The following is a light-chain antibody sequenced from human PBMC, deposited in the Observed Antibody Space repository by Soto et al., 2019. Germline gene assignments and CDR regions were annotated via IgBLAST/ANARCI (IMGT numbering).Light chain of an antibody. CDR1: SSDVGGYNY. J-gene: IGLJ1*01. V-gene: IGLV2-14*01. Sequence: QSVLTQPASVSGSPGQSITISCTGTSSDVGGYNYVSWYQQHPGKAPKLRIYEVTNRPSGVSNRFSGSKSGNTASLTISGLQAEDEADYYCSSYTSSSPYVFGTGIKVTVL. CDR3: SSYTSSSPYV. CDR2: EVT.